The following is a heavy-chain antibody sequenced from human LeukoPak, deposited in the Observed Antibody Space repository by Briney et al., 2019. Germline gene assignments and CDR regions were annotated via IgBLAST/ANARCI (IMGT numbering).Heavy chain of an antibody. V-gene: IGHV4-4*07. Sequence: SETLSLTCTVSGGSIRNNYWNWIRQPAGKGLEWIGRIYTSGGTDHNPSLESRATMSVDTSKNQLSLRLSSVTAADTAVYYCARHLSRAFDIWGQGTMVTVSS. D-gene: IGHD3-3*02. CDR3: ARHLSRAFDI. CDR2: IYTSGGT. J-gene: IGHJ3*02. CDR1: GGSIRNNY.